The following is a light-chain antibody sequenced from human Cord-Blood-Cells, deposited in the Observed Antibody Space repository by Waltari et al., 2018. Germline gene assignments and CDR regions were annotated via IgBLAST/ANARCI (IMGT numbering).Light chain of an antibody. V-gene: IGKV3-11*01. CDR2: DAS. J-gene: IGKJ4*01. Sequence: EIVLTQSPVTLSLSPGERATLSCRASQSVSSYLAWYQQKPGQAPRLLIYDASNRATGIPARFSGSGSGTDFTLTISSLEPEDFAVYCCQQRSNWPLTFGGGTKVEIK. CDR1: QSVSSY. CDR3: QQRSNWPLT.